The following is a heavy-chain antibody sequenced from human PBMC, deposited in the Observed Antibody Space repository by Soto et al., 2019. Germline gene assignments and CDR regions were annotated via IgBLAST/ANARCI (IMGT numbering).Heavy chain of an antibody. CDR2: IKYSGTT. CDR3: ARSVDP. V-gene: IGHV4-59*08. Sequence: PSETLSLTCTVSGDSISSYYWSWIRQPPGKGLEWIGYIKYSGTTFYNPSLKSRVTLSVDTSKNQFALKLSSVTAAETAVYYCARSVDPWGQGTLVTVSS. CDR1: GDSISSYY. J-gene: IGHJ5*02.